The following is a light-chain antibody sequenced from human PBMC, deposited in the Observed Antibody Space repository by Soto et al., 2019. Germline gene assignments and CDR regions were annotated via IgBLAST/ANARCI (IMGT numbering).Light chain of an antibody. CDR3: ASYTSITTYVV. Sequence: QSALTQPASASGSPGQSITISCTGTSSDIGGYNFVSWYQHHPGKAPKLIIYDVTNRPSGTSNRFSGSKSGNTASLTISGLQAEDEADYFCASYTSITTYVVFGGGTKLTVL. V-gene: IGLV2-14*03. CDR1: SSDIGGYNF. J-gene: IGLJ2*01. CDR2: DVT.